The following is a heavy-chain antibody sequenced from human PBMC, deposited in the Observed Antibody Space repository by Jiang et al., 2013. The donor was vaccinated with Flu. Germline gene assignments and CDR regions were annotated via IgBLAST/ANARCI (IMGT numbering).Heavy chain of an antibody. CDR1: GGTFSSYT. J-gene: IGHJ4*02. Sequence: GAEVKKPGSSVKVSCKASGGTFSSYTISWVRQAPGQGLEWMGRIIPILGIANYAQKFQGRVTITADKSTSTAYMELSSLRSEDTAVYYCARGHPNYYGSGSYYNDPDYWGQGNPGHRLL. D-gene: IGHD3-10*01. V-gene: IGHV1-69*02. CDR2: IIPILGIA. CDR3: ARGHPNYYGSGSYYNDPDY.